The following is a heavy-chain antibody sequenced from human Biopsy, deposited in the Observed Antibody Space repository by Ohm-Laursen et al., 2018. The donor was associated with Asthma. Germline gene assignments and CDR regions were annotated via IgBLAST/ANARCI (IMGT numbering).Heavy chain of an antibody. D-gene: IGHD3-10*01. CDR3: ARAVDYSHYYGIDV. Sequence: ASVKASCKPSGYTFNSAGITWARQAPGQGLEWMGWISVYNGNTKVAQKLQDRVTMITDTSTSTAYMELRSLRSDDMAVYFCARAVDYSHYYGIDVWGQGTTVTVS. J-gene: IGHJ6*02. CDR2: ISVYNGNT. CDR1: GYTFNSAG. V-gene: IGHV1-18*03.